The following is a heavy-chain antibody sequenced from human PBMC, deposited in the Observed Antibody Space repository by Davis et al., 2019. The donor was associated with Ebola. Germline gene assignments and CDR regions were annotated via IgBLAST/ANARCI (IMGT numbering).Heavy chain of an antibody. CDR3: AAGDYSDSSGLDY. CDR1: GYTFTSYY. J-gene: IGHJ4*02. CDR2: INPSGGST. D-gene: IGHD3-22*01. V-gene: IGHV1-46*01. Sequence: ASVKVSCKASGYTFTSYYMHWVRQAPGQGLEWMGIINPSGGSTSYAQKFQGRVTIIADRSTSTAYMELTTLKYEDTAVYYCAAGDYSDSSGLDYWGQGTLVTVSS.